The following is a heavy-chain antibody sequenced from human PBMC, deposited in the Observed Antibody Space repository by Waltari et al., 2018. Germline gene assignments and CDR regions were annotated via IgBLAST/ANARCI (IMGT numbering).Heavy chain of an antibody. CDR3: ARRDFWSGQDWFDP. J-gene: IGHJ5*02. CDR2: IYYSGST. V-gene: IGHV4-61*07. D-gene: IGHD3-3*01. Sequence: WIRQPPGKGLEWIGYIYYSGSTNYNPSLKSRVTISVDTSKNQFSLKLSSVTAADTAVYYCARRDFWSGQDWFDPWGQGTLVTVSS.